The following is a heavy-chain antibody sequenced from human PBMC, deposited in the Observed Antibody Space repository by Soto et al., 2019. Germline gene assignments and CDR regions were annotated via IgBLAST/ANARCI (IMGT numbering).Heavy chain of an antibody. D-gene: IGHD1-1*01. CDR1: GGPFSGYH. CDR2: INHSGST. CDR3: ARSGGNDVYYYMDV. J-gene: IGHJ6*02. V-gene: IGHV4-34*01. Sequence: SETPSLTCAVYGGPFSGYHWTWIRQPPGKGLEWIGEINHSGSTNYNPSLKSRVTISVDTSKNQFSLKLSSVTAADTAVYFCARSGGNDVYYYMDVWGQGTTVS.